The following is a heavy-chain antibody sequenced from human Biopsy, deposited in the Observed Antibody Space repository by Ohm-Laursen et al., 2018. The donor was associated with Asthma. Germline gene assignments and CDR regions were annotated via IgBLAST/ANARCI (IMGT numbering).Heavy chain of an antibody. Sequence: SVTVSCKAPGGTFSNFAISWVRQAPGHGLEWLGGIITVFGTTNYAQKFQGRATITADESTSTAYMEVTSLRSEDTAIYYCARCQVGYSSGWSLLLKKIYYSGMDVWGQGTTVIVSS. CDR1: GGTFSNFA. D-gene: IGHD6-19*01. J-gene: IGHJ6*02. CDR3: ARCQVGYSSGWSLLLKKIYYSGMDV. V-gene: IGHV1-69*13. CDR2: IITVFGTT.